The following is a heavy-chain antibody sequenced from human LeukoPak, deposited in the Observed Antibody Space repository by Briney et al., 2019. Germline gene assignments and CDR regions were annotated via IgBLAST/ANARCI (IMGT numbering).Heavy chain of an antibody. Sequence: GGSLRLSCAASGFTFSTCGMHWVRQAPGKGLEWVAFIRYHGSDKYYADSVKGRFTISRDNSENTLYLQMNSLRAEDTAVYYCARRFLDYYPDWGQGTLVTVSS. CDR3: ARRFLDYYPD. J-gene: IGHJ4*02. CDR2: IRYHGSDK. V-gene: IGHV3-30*02. D-gene: IGHD3-3*01. CDR1: GFTFSTCG.